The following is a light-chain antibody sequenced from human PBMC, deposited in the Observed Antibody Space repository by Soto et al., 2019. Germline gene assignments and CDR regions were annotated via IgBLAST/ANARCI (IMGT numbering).Light chain of an antibody. Sequence: EIVLTQSPGTLSLSPGERATLSCRASQSVASRNLAWYQQKSGQAPRLLIYGASSRAIHTPDRFSGSGSGTDFAHTISGLEPEDFAVYYCQHCGSSLWTFGQGTKVEI. J-gene: IGKJ1*01. CDR1: QSVASRN. V-gene: IGKV3-20*01. CDR2: GAS. CDR3: QHCGSSLWT.